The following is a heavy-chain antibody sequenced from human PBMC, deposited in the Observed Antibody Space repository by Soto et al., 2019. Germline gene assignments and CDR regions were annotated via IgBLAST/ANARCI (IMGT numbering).Heavy chain of an antibody. CDR2: ISGSGGST. Sequence: HPGGSLRLSCAASGFTFSSYAMSWVRQAPGKGLEWVSAISGSGGSTYYADSVKGRFTISRDNSKNTLYLQMNSLRAEDTAVYYCAKAGLWPMGRAYYYGMDVWGQGTTVTVSS. CDR3: AKAGLWPMGRAYYYGMDV. V-gene: IGHV3-23*01. J-gene: IGHJ6*02. D-gene: IGHD5-18*01. CDR1: GFTFSSYA.